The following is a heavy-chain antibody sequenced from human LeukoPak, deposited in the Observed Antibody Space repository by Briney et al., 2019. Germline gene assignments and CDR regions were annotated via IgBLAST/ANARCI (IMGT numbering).Heavy chain of an antibody. CDR1: GFTFSSYA. CDR2: ISYDGSNK. V-gene: IGHV3-30*01. J-gene: IGHJ6*03. Sequence: GGSLRLPCAASGFTFSSYAMHWVRQAPGKGLEWVAVISYDGSNKYYADSVKGRFTISRDNSKNTLYLQMNSLRAEDTAVYYCARDGIADRPSKYYYYYYMDVWGKGTTVTVSS. D-gene: IGHD6-6*01. CDR3: ARDGIADRPSKYYYYYYMDV.